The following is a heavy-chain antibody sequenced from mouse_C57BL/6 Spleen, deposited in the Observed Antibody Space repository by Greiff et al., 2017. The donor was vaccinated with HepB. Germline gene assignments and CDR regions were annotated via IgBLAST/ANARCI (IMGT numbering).Heavy chain of an antibody. CDR3: ATPYYGSSLFAY. J-gene: IGHJ3*01. V-gene: IGHV5-17*01. Sequence: DVMLVESGGGLVKPGGSLKLSCAASGFTFSDYGMHWVRQAPEKGLEWVAYISSGSSTIYYADTVKGRFTISRDNAKNTLFLQMTSLRSEDTAMYYCATPYYGSSLFAYWGQGTLVTVSA. CDR1: GFTFSDYG. D-gene: IGHD1-1*01. CDR2: ISSGSSTI.